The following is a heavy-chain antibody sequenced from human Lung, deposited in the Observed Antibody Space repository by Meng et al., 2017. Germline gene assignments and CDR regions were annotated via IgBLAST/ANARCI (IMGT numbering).Heavy chain of an antibody. Sequence: VQLKQWGRALFEPSETLSLTCVVSGGSFSDYYWSWIRQPPGKGLEWIGEINHSGSTNYNPSLESRATISVDTSQNNLSLKLSSVTAADSAVYYCARGPTTMAHDFDHWGQGTLLTVSS. D-gene: IGHD4-11*01. CDR1: GGSFSDYY. J-gene: IGHJ4*02. CDR3: ARGPTTMAHDFDH. CDR2: INHSGST. V-gene: IGHV4-34*01.